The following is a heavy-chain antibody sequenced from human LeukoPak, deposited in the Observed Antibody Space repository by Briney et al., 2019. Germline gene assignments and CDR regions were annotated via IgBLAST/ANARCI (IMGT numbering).Heavy chain of an antibody. CDR3: ARDTAMVKFDP. V-gene: IGHV3-21*01. D-gene: IGHD5-18*01. CDR1: GLTFTAYT. J-gene: IGHJ5*02. CDR2: ISSTSYI. Sequence: PGGSLRLSCAVSGLTFTAYTINWVRQAPGKGLEWVSSISSTSYIYYPNTVKGRFTITRDNAKNSVYLQMNSLRAEDTAVYYCARDTAMVKFDPWGQGTLVTVSS.